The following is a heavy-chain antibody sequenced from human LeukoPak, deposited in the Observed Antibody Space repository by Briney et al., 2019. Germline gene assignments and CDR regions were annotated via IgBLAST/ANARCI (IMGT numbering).Heavy chain of an antibody. V-gene: IGHV3-64*01. CDR1: GFTFSSYA. Sequence: GGSLRLSCAASGFTFSSYAMHWVRQAPGKGLEYVSAISTNGGSTYYANSVKGRFTISRDNSKNTLYLQMGSLRAEDMAMYYCARGDSMIVVVKGLDSWGQGTLVTVSS. CDR3: ARGDSMIVVVKGLDS. CDR2: ISTNGGST. D-gene: IGHD3-22*01. J-gene: IGHJ4*02.